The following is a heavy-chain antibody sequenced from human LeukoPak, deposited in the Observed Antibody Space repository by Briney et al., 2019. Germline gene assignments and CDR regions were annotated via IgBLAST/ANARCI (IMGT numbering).Heavy chain of an antibody. V-gene: IGHV4-61*02. CDR1: GGSISSGSYY. CDR3: ARDSGSTKPFDY. CDR2: IYTSGST. J-gene: IGHJ4*02. Sequence: SETLSLTCTVSGGSISSGSYYWSWIRQPAGKGLEWIGRIYTSGSTNYNPSLKSRVIISVDTSKNQFSLKLSSVTAADTAVYYCARDSGSTKPFDYWGQGTLVTVSS. D-gene: IGHD3-10*01.